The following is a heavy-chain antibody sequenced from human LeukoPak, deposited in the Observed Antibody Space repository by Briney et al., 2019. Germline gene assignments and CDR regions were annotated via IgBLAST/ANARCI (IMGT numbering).Heavy chain of an antibody. J-gene: IGHJ4*02. CDR3: ARHYCTTTTCSSGAFDY. CDR1: GFTFSTYS. V-gene: IGHV3-48*01. CDR2: ISSSSDTT. D-gene: IGHD2-2*01. Sequence: PGGSLRLSCAASGFTFSTYSMNWVRQAPGKGLEWISYISSSSDTTLYADPVKGRFTISRDNAKNSLYLQMNRLGAEDTAVFYCARHYCTTTTCSSGAFDYWGQGTLVTVSS.